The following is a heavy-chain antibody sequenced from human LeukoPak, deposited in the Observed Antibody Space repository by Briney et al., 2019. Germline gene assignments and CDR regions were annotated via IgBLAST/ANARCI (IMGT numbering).Heavy chain of an antibody. Sequence: PSETLSLTCTVSGGSISSSSYYWGWIRQPPGKGLEWIGSIYYSGSTYYNPSLKSRVTISVDTSKNQFSLKLSSVTAADTAAYYCARINYDFWSLDYWGQGTLVTVSS. J-gene: IGHJ4*02. D-gene: IGHD3-3*01. CDR1: GGSISSSSYY. V-gene: IGHV4-39*01. CDR3: ARINYDFWSLDY. CDR2: IYYSGST.